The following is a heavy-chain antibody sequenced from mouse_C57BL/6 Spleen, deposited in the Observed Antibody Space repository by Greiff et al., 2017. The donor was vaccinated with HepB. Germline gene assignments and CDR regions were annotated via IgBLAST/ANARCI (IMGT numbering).Heavy chain of an antibody. Sequence: EVQLVESEGGLVQPGSSMKLSCTASGFTFSDYYMAWVRQVPEKGLEWVANINYDGSSTYYLDSLKSRFIISRDNAKNILYLQMSSLKSEDTATYYCARRYYGSMDYWGQGTSVTVSS. CDR3: ARRYYGSMDY. D-gene: IGHD1-1*01. CDR1: GFTFSDYY. V-gene: IGHV5-16*01. J-gene: IGHJ4*01. CDR2: INYDGSST.